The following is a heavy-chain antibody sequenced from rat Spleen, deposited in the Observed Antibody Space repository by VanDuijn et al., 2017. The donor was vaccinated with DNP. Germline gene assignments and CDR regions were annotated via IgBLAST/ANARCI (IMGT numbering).Heavy chain of an antibody. Sequence: EVQLVESGGGLVQPGRSMKLSCAASGFTFSNYDMAWVRQAPTKGLEWVASISYDGRSTYYRDSVKGRFTISRDTAKSTLYLQMDSLRSEDTATYYCTTGVVDYWGQGVMVTVSS. CDR2: ISYDGRST. CDR1: GFTFSNYD. CDR3: TTGVVDY. V-gene: IGHV5-20*01. J-gene: IGHJ2*01. D-gene: IGHD1-1*01.